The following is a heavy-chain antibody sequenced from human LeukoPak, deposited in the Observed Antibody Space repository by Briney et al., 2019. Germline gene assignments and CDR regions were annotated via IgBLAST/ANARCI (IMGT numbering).Heavy chain of an antibody. CDR3: ARDLSSPYAFDI. D-gene: IGHD2-15*01. J-gene: IGHJ3*02. Sequence: GGSLRLSCAASGFTFSSYSMNWVRQAPGKGLEWVSSISSSSSYIYYADSVKGRFTISRDNAKNSLYLQMNSLRAEDTAVYYCARDLSSPYAFDIWGQGTMVTVSS. CDR1: GFTFSSYS. V-gene: IGHV3-21*01. CDR2: ISSSSSYI.